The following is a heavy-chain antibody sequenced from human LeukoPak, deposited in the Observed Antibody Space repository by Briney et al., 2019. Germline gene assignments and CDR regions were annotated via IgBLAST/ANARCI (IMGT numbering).Heavy chain of an antibody. V-gene: IGHV3-48*04. CDR3: AREWGLIAVAGGPGY. CDR1: GFTFSSYS. Sequence: GGSLRLSCAASGFTFSSYSMSWVRQAPGKGLEWVSYISSSGSTIYYADSVKGRFTISRDNSENALFLEMNELRVEDTAMYYCAREWGLIAVAGGPGYWGQGTLVTVSS. J-gene: IGHJ4*02. CDR2: ISSSGSTI. D-gene: IGHD6-19*01.